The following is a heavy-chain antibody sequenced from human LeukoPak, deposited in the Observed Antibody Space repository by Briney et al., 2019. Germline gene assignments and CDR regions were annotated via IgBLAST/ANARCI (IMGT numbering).Heavy chain of an antibody. J-gene: IGHJ4*02. Sequence: GGSLRLSRAASGFTFSSYGMHWVRQAPGKGLEWVAVIWYDGSNKYYAYSVKGRFTISRDNSKNTLYLQMNSLRAEDTAVYYCARASGAAHTEEIDYWGQGTLVTVSS. CDR2: IWYDGSNK. V-gene: IGHV3-33*01. CDR1: GFTFSSYG. D-gene: IGHD6-6*01. CDR3: ARASGAAHTEEIDY.